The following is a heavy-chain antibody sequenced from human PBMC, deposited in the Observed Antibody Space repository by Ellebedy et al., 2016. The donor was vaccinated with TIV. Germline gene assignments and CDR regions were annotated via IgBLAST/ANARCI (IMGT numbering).Heavy chain of an antibody. Sequence: GESLKISCAASGFTFSNYWMNWVRQAPGKGLEWVAQIKEDGSVEAYIDSVKGRFSISRDNAKKSLYLHMNNLRAEDTAVYYCARARYYGSGSYPHPLDYWGQGTLVTVSS. V-gene: IGHV3-7*01. CDR3: ARARYYGSGSYPHPLDY. CDR2: IKEDGSVE. D-gene: IGHD3-10*01. J-gene: IGHJ4*02. CDR1: GFTFSNYW.